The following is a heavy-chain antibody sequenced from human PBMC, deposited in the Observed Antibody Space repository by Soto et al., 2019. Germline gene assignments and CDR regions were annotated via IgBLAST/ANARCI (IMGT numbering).Heavy chain of an antibody. Sequence: ASVKVSCKASGYTFTSYGISWVRQAPGQGLEWMGWISAYNGNTNYAQKLQGRVTMTTDTSTSTAYMELRSLRSDDTAVYYCARVRGDFWSGLFERMSVDYWGQGTLVTVSS. D-gene: IGHD3-3*01. CDR1: GYTFTSYG. CDR2: ISAYNGNT. CDR3: ARVRGDFWSGLFERMSVDY. V-gene: IGHV1-18*01. J-gene: IGHJ4*02.